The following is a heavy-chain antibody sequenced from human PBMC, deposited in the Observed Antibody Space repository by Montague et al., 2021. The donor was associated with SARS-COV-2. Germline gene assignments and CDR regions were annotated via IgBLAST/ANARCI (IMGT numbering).Heavy chain of an antibody. Sequence: SLRLSCAASGFYFSYSMHWVCQAPGKGLEWVALISNDGSNKHYADSVTGRFTISSDNYKSTLYLQMNSLRTDDTAVYYCARESGSFHDGGYFDYWGQGSTVTVSS. D-gene: IGHD1-26*01. CDR2: ISNDGSNK. CDR3: ARESGSFHDGGYFDY. J-gene: IGHJ4*02. V-gene: IGHV3-30*04. CDR1: GFYFSYS.